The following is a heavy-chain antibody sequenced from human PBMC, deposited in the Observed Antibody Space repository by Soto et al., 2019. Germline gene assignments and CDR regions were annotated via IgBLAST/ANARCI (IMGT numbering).Heavy chain of an antibody. Sequence: SETLSLTCSVSGVSISLYYWSWIRHPPGKGLEWIGYAYYGGSTGYSPSLKSRVTMAVDTSKKQVSLELNSVTAADTAVYYCARDRSTYGGGGTGEVKENWFDPWGQGILVTVSS. CDR2: AYYGGST. J-gene: IGHJ5*02. CDR3: ARDRSTYGGGGTGEVKENWFDP. D-gene: IGHD2-8*01. V-gene: IGHV4-59*01. CDR1: GVSISLYY.